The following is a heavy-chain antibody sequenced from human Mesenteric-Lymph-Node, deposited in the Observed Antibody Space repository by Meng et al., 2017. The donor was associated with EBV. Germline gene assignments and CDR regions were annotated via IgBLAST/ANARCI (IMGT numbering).Heavy chain of an antibody. D-gene: IGHD1-26*01. CDR2: IYDSGIT. V-gene: IGHV4-61*01. Sequence: QVQLQESGPGRVKPSETLSLTCTVSGVPGSGDSFYLSWIRQPPGKGLEWIGFIYDSGITHYSPSLKSRVTISVDTSKNQFSLELRSMTPADTAVYYCARDRGWELLDYWGQGTLVTVSS. CDR1: GVPGSGDSFY. J-gene: IGHJ4*02. CDR3: ARDRGWELLDY.